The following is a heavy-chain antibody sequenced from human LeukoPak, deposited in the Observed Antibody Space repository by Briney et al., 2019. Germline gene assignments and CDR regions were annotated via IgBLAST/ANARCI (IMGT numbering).Heavy chain of an antibody. Sequence: ASVKVSCKASGYSLTGYYMHWVRQSPGQGLEWMGGINPNSGVTDYAQNFQGRVTKTRDTSSRTVYMSLSRLRSDDTAGYCCSGKRGGDGGVYFDYWGQGTLVTVSS. CDR2: INPNSGVT. CDR3: SGKRGGDGGVYFDY. D-gene: IGHD3-16*01. J-gene: IGHJ4*02. CDR1: GYSLTGYY. V-gene: IGHV1-2*02.